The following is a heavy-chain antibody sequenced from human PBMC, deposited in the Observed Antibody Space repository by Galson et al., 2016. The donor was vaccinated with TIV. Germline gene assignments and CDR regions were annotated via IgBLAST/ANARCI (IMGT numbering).Heavy chain of an antibody. V-gene: IGHV1-69*04. CDR3: ARALQDWWGSPDWFDP. D-gene: IGHD2-21*01. J-gene: IGHJ5*02. CDR1: GGTFSNYA. Sequence: SVKVSCKASGGTFSNYAVSWVRQAPGQGLEWMGRIIPILGLTNYPQKFQGRVTITADESTTTAYMELSSLRSEDTAVYYCARALQDWWGSPDWFDPWGRGTLVTVSS. CDR2: IIPILGLT.